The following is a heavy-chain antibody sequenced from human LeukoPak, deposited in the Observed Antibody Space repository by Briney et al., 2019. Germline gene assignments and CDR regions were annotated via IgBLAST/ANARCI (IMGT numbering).Heavy chain of an antibody. V-gene: IGHV3-23*01. CDR1: DFTFRSYD. J-gene: IGHJ4*02. CDR3: AKYLSSGFLYYFDY. D-gene: IGHD3-22*01. Sequence: GGSLRLSCAASDFTFRSYDMHWVRQAPGKGLEWVSGISGSGGKTDYADSVKGRFTISRDNSKNTLYLQMNSLRAEDTAVYYCAKYLSSGFLYYFDYWGQGTLVTVSS. CDR2: ISGSGGKT.